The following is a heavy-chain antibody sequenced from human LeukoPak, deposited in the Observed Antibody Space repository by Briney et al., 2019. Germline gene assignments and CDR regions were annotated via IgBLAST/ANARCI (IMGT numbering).Heavy chain of an antibody. CDR1: GYTFTNYY. Sequence: ASVKVSCKASGYTFTNYYLHWVRQAPGHGLEWMAIVNPSDGGTYYEQKLQGRVTVTRDTSTSTVYMELSSLRSEDTAVYYCARDTRTMTAVTRGQHYYYGLDVWGQGTTVTVSS. D-gene: IGHD4-17*01. V-gene: IGHV1-46*01. CDR3: ARDTRTMTAVTRGQHYYYGLDV. CDR2: VNPSDGGT. J-gene: IGHJ6*02.